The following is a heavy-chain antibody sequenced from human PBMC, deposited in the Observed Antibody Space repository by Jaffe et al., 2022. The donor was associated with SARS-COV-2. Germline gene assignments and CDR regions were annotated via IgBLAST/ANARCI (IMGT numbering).Heavy chain of an antibody. CDR1: GFTFSSYE. D-gene: IGHD6-13*01. CDR2: ISSSGSTI. J-gene: IGHJ4*02. Sequence: EVQLVESGGGLVQPGGSLRLSCAASGFTFSSYEMNWVRQAPGKGLEWVSYISSSGSTIYYADSVKGRFTISRDNAKNSLYLQMNSLRAEDTAVYYCARTSSSWEHKTDYWGQGTLVTVSS. CDR3: ARTSSSWEHKTDY. V-gene: IGHV3-48*03.